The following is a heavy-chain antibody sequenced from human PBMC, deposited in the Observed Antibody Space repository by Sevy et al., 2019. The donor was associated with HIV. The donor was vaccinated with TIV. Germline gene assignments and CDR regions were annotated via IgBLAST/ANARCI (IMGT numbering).Heavy chain of an antibody. Sequence: GGSLRLSCAASGFTFSSYSMHWVRQAPGKGLEWVSRSNSDEISRSYADSVMGRFTISRDNAKNTLYLQMENLRVEDTAIYYCARAHYYYDSSGYMGIDAFDVWGQGTTVTVSS. CDR3: ARAHYYYDSSGYMGIDAFDV. V-gene: IGHV3-74*01. CDR1: GFTFSSYS. D-gene: IGHD3-22*01. J-gene: IGHJ3*01. CDR2: SNSDEISR.